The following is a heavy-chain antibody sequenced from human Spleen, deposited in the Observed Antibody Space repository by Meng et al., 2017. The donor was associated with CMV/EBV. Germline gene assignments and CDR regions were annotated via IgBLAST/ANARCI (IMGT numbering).Heavy chain of an antibody. D-gene: IGHD6-6*01. J-gene: IGHJ4*02. V-gene: IGHV1-2*02. CDR1: GNTFTGYY. Sequence: ASVKVSCKASGNTFTGYYMHWVRQAPGQGLEWMGWINPNSGGTNYAQKFQGRVTMTRDTSTSTVYMELSSLRSEDTAVYYCARGQSHSAPPGYWGQGTLVTVSS. CDR3: ARGQSHSAPPGY. CDR2: INPNSGGT.